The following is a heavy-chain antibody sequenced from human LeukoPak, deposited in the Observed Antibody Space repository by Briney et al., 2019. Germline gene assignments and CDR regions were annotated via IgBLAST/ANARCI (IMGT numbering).Heavy chain of an antibody. D-gene: IGHD3-10*01. J-gene: IGHJ4*02. CDR1: GYTFTSYY. CDR3: ARDTGILWFGELIDY. V-gene: IGHV1-46*01. Sequence: GASVNVSCKASGYTFTSYYMHWVRQAPGQGLEWMGIINPSGGSTSYAQKFQGRVTMTRDTSTSTVYMELSSLRSEDTAVYYCARDTGILWFGELIDYWGQGTLVTVSS. CDR2: INPSGGST.